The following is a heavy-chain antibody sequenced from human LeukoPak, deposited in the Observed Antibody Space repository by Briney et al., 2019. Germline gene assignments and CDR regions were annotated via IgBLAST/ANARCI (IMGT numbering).Heavy chain of an antibody. Sequence: TGGSLRLSCAASGFTFSSYGMHWVRQAPGKGLEWVAFIRYDGSNKYYADSVKGRFTISRDNSKNTPYLQMNSLRAEDTAVYYCAKDRASKAAAGTWFDPWGQGTLVTVSS. CDR2: IRYDGSNK. V-gene: IGHV3-30*02. CDR1: GFTFSSYG. D-gene: IGHD6-13*01. J-gene: IGHJ5*02. CDR3: AKDRASKAAAGTWFDP.